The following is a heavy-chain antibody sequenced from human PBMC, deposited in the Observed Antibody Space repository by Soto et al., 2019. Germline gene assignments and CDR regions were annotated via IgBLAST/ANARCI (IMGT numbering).Heavy chain of an antibody. D-gene: IGHD3-16*01. CDR3: AKDSSALSVGVLFDY. CDR2: ISGSSDST. CDR1: GFTFNNYA. Sequence: EVQLLESGGGLVQPGGSLRLSCVVSGFTFNNYAMSWVRQAPGKGLEWVSAISGSSDSTYYADSVKGRFTISRDNSENTLYLQMNSLRAEDTAVYYCAKDSSALSVGVLFDYWGQGTLVTVSS. V-gene: IGHV3-23*01. J-gene: IGHJ4*02.